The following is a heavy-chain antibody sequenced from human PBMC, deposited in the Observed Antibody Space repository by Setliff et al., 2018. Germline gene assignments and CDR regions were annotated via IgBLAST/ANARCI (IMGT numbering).Heavy chain of an antibody. V-gene: IGHV4-59*08. Sequence: SETLSLTCTVSGGSISSYDWSWIRQSPGKGLEWIGNIYYSGTTNYNPSLKSRVTISADTSKNQFSLRLTSVTASDTAVYYCATTGTYRYFNYWGQGTLVTVSS. CDR2: IYYSGTT. CDR3: ATTGTYRYFNY. D-gene: IGHD1-1*01. J-gene: IGHJ4*02. CDR1: GGSISSYD.